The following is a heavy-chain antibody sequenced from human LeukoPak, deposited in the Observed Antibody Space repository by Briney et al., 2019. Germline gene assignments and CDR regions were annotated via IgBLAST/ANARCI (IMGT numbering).Heavy chain of an antibody. Sequence: SQTLSLTCAVSGGSISSGGYSWSWIRQPPGKGLEWTGYIYHSGSTYYNPSLKSRVTISVDRSKNQFSLKLSSVTAADTAVYYCARDQNDYGDYSGFDYWGQGTLVTVSS. V-gene: IGHV4-30-2*01. CDR1: GGSISSGGYS. D-gene: IGHD4-17*01. CDR2: IYHSGST. J-gene: IGHJ4*02. CDR3: ARDQNDYGDYSGFDY.